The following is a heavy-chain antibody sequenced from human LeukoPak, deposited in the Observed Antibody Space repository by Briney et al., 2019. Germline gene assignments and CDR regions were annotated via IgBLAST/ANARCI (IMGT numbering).Heavy chain of an antibody. J-gene: IGHJ4*02. CDR1: GFSLSTSGVG. CDR2: IYWNDDK. Sequence: SGPTLVKPTQTLTLTCTFSGFSLSTSGVGVGWIRQPPGKALEWLALIYWNDDKRYSPSLKSRLTITKDTSKNQVVLTMTNMDPVDTATYYCAHTKAIVVVPAATFDYWGQGTLVTVSS. CDR3: AHTKAIVVVPAATFDY. D-gene: IGHD2-2*01. V-gene: IGHV2-5*01.